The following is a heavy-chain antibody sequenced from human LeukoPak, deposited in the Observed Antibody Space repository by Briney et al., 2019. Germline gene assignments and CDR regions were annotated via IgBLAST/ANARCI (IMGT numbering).Heavy chain of an antibody. Sequence: SQTLSLTCTVSGGSISSGSYYWSWIRQPAGKGLEWIGPIYTSGSANYNPSLKSRVTISVDTSKNQFSLKLSSVTAADTAVYYCARELPSALYYYMDVWGKGTTVTVSS. CDR3: ARELPSALYYYMDV. V-gene: IGHV4-61*02. J-gene: IGHJ6*03. CDR2: IYTSGSA. CDR1: GGSISSGSYY.